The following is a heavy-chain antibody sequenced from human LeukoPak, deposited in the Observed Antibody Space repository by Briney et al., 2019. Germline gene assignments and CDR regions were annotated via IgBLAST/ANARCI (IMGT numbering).Heavy chain of an antibody. D-gene: IGHD4-11*01. CDR1: GYSISSGSY. Sequence: SETLSLTCTVSGYSISSGSYWGWIRQPPGKGLEWIGSIYHSGSTYYNPSLKSRVTISVDTSKNQFSLKLSSVTAADTAVYYCVGLHDYSNYLDYWGQGTLVTVSS. CDR2: IYHSGST. V-gene: IGHV4-38-2*02. CDR3: VGLHDYSNYLDY. J-gene: IGHJ4*02.